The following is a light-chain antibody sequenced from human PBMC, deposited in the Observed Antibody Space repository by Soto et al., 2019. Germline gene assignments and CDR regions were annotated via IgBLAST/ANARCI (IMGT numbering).Light chain of an antibody. Sequence: DIQMTQSPSSLSASVGARVTITCRASQSISTYLHWYQQKPGKAPNLLIFRASTLQSGVPSRFSGSGSGTDFTLTISSLQPEDSATYYCQQSDSTPTTFGQGTRL. CDR3: QQSDSTPTT. CDR1: QSISTY. J-gene: IGKJ5*01. CDR2: RAS. V-gene: IGKV1-39*01.